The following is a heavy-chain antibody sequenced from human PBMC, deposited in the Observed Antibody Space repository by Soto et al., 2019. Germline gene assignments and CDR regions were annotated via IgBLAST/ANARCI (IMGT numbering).Heavy chain of an antibody. D-gene: IGHD1-7*01. Sequence: SVKVSCTASGDTFSSYSITWVRQAPGQGLEWMGGIIPVFGSANYAQKFQGRVTITADESTSTAYMELSSLRSQDTAVYFCAREDGGNYRYYDMECWGQGTTVTVYS. J-gene: IGHJ6*02. CDR2: IIPVFGSA. CDR1: GDTFSSYS. CDR3: AREDGGNYRYYDMEC. V-gene: IGHV1-69*13.